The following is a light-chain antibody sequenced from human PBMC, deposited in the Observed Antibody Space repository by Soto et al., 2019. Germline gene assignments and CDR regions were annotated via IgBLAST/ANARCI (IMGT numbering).Light chain of an antibody. CDR1: QSVSSSY. CDR2: DAS. Sequence: IVTTQSTGIRSVCLGERAILSGTASQSVSSSYLVWHQQKPGQAPRLLIHDASSRATGIPARFSGSGSGTDFTLTISRLEPEDFAVYYCQQYGSSTVTFGQGTKVEIK. CDR3: QQYGSSTVT. J-gene: IGKJ1*01. V-gene: IGKV3-20*01.